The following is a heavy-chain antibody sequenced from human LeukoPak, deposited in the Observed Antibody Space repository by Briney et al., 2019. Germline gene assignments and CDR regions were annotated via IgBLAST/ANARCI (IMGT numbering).Heavy chain of an antibody. J-gene: IGHJ6*02. CDR2: ISYDGSNK. V-gene: IGHV3-30*18. CDR3: AKGVATYYYYCGMDV. D-gene: IGHD2-21*02. Sequence: PGGSLRLSCAASGFTFSSYGMHWVRQAPGKGLEWVAVISYDGSNKYYADSVKGRFTISRDNSKNTLYLQMNSLRAEDTAVYYCAKGVATYYYYCGMDVWGQGTTVTVSS. CDR1: GFTFSSYG.